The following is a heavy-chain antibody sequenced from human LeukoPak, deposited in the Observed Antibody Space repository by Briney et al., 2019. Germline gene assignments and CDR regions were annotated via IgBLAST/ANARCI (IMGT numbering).Heavy chain of an antibody. CDR1: GYTFTSYG. V-gene: IGHV1-69*13. D-gene: IGHD3-10*01. J-gene: IGHJ6*03. CDR3: ARIRITMVREYYMDV. CDR2: IIPIFGTA. Sequence: SVKVSCKASGYTFTSYGISWVRQAPGQGLEWMGGIIPIFGTANYAQKFQGRVTITADESTSTAYMELSSLRSEDTAVYYCARIRITMVREYYMDVWGKGTTVTISS.